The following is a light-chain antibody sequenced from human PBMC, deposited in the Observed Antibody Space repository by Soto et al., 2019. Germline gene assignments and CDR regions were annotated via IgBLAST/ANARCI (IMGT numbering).Light chain of an antibody. CDR2: DAS. CDR3: QQYSNSPQT. CDR1: QSVSSY. Sequence: EIVLTQSPATLSLSPGERATLSCRASQSVSSYLAWYQQKPGQAPRLLIYDASNRATGIPARFSGSGSGTDFTLTISSLEPEDFAVYYCQQYSNSPQTFGQGTKVEIK. J-gene: IGKJ1*01. V-gene: IGKV3-11*01.